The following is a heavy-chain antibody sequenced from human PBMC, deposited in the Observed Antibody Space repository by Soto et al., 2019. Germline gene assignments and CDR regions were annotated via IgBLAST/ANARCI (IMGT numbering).Heavy chain of an antibody. J-gene: IGHJ4*02. CDR2: INPSDGST. Sequence: ASVKVSCKTSGYTFSTYYMHWVRQAPGQGLEWMGLINPSDGSTRYAQNFQGRITMTTDTSTTTAYMELRSLRSDDTAVYYCAREGTAIALAPLGYWGQGTLVTVS. CDR1: GYTFSTYY. CDR3: AREGTAIALAPLGY. D-gene: IGHD5-18*01. V-gene: IGHV1-46*01.